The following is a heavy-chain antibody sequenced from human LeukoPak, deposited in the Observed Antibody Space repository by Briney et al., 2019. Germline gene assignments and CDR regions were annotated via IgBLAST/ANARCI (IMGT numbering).Heavy chain of an antibody. CDR1: GVSFSGYY. CDR3: AGGSRGTGMDV. V-gene: IGHV4-34*01. J-gene: IGHJ6*02. CDR2: NNHSGST. Sequence: TPSETLSLTCAVYGVSFSGYYWSWIRQPPGKGLEWIGENNHSGSTNYNPSLKSRVTISVDMSKNQFSLKLSSVTAADTAVYYCAGGSRGTGMDVWGQGTTVTVSS. D-gene: IGHD3-16*01.